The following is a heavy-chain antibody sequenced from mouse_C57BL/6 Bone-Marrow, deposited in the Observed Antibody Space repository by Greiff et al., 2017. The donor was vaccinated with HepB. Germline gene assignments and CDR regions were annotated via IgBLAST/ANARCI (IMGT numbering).Heavy chain of an antibody. Sequence: DVHLVESGGGLVKPGGSLKLSCAASGFTFSSYAMSWVRQTPEKRLEWVATISDGGSYTYYPDNVKGRFTISRDNAKNNLYLQMSHLKSEDTAMYYCARDDDSHYFDYWGQGTTLTVSS. CDR3: ARDDDSHYFDY. CDR2: ISDGGSYT. J-gene: IGHJ2*01. CDR1: GFTFSSYA. V-gene: IGHV5-4*01.